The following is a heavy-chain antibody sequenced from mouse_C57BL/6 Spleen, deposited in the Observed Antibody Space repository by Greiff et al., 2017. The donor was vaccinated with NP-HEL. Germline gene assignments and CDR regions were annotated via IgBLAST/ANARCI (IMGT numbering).Heavy chain of an antibody. CDR3: APLYYDYDAAY. V-gene: IGHV1-19*01. CDR2: INPYNGGT. D-gene: IGHD2-4*01. CDR1: GYTFTDYY. J-gene: IGHJ3*01. Sequence: VQLKESGPVLVKPGASVKMSCKASGYTFTDYYMNWVKQSHGKSLEWIGVINPYNGGTSYNQKFKGKATLTVDKSSSTAYMELNSLTSEDSAVYYCAPLYYDYDAAYWGQGTLVTVSA.